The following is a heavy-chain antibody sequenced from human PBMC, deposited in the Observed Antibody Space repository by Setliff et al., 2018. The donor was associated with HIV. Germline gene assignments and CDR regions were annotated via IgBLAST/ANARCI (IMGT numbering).Heavy chain of an antibody. CDR3: ARLAGQRTIAAADYFFDF. CDR2: IYHSGSS. Sequence: SETLSLTCAVSGFSISSGYYWGWIRQPPGKGLEWIGAIYHSGSSYYSPSLKSRVTLFLDSSKNQFSLTLNSLTAADTAVYYCARLAGQRTIAAADYFFDFWGQGALVTVTS. D-gene: IGHD6-13*01. V-gene: IGHV4-38-2*01. J-gene: IGHJ4*02. CDR1: GFSISSGYY.